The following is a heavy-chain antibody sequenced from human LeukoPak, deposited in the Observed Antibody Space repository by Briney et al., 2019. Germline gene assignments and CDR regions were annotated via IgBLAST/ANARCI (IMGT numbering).Heavy chain of an antibody. J-gene: IGHJ4*02. Sequence: PSETLSLTCTVSGGSISSYYWSWIRQPAGKGLEWIGYIYYSGSTNYNPSLKSRVTISVDTSKNQFSLKLSSVTAADTAVYYCARRASESSSWYNDYFDYWGQGTLVTVSS. CDR1: GGSISSYY. D-gene: IGHD6-13*01. V-gene: IGHV4-59*08. CDR3: ARRASESSSWYNDYFDY. CDR2: IYYSGST.